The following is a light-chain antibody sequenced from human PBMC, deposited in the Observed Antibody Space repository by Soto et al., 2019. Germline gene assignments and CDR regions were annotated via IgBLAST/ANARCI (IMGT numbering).Light chain of an antibody. J-gene: IGKJ5*01. CDR2: GAS. V-gene: IGKV3-20*01. CDR3: QQYGSSPIT. Sequence: EIVLTQSPGTLSLSPGERATLSCRASQSVSSSYLAWYQQKPGQAPRLLIYGASSSATGIPDRFSGSVSGTDLTLTISSLEPEDFAVYYCQQYGSSPITFGQGTRLEIK. CDR1: QSVSSSY.